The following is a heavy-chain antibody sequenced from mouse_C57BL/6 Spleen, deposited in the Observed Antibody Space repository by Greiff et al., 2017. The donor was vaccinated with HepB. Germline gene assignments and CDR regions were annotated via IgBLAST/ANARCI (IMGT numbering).Heavy chain of an antibody. V-gene: IGHV5-17*01. CDR2: ISSGSSTI. J-gene: IGHJ2*01. CDR1: GFTFSDYG. D-gene: IGHD2-4*01. CDR3: ARPNDYDGDYFDY. Sequence: DVKLVESGGGLVKPGGSLKLSCAASGFTFSDYGMHWVRQAPEKGLEWVAYISSGSSTIYYADTVKGRFTISRDNAKNTLFLQMTSLRSEDTAMYYCARPNDYDGDYFDYWGQGTTLTVSS.